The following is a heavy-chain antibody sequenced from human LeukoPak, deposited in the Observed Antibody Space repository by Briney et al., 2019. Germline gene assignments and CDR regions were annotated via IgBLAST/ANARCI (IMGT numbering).Heavy chain of an antibody. CDR1: GGSISSYY. Sequence: PSETLSLTCTVSGGSISSYYWSWIRQPPGKGLEWIGYIYYSGSTNYNPSLKSRVTISVDTSKNQFSLKLSSVTAADTAVYYCARFEGSSGYYTYYFDYWGQGTLVTVSS. D-gene: IGHD3-22*01. V-gene: IGHV4-59*01. J-gene: IGHJ4*02. CDR3: ARFEGSSGYYTYYFDY. CDR2: IYYSGST.